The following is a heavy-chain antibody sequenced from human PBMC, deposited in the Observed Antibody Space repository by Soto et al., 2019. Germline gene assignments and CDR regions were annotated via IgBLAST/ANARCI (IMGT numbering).Heavy chain of an antibody. CDR2: IYYSGST. CDR3: ARDHDFWSGYYFDY. J-gene: IGHJ4*02. Sequence: PSETLSLTCTASGGSISSYYWSWIRQPPGKGLEWIGYIYYSGSTNYNPSLKSRVTISVDTSKNQFSLKLSSVTAADTAVYYCARDHDFWSGYYFDYWGQGTLVTVSS. V-gene: IGHV4-59*01. CDR1: GGSISSYY. D-gene: IGHD3-3*01.